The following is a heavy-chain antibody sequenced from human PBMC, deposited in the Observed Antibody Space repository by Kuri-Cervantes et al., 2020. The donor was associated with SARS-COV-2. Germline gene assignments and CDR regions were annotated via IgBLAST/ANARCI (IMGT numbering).Heavy chain of an antibody. CDR1: GFLFSASA. J-gene: IGHJ6*03. V-gene: IGHV3-73*01. D-gene: IGHD1-26*01. Sequence: GESLKISCEVSGFLFSASAIHWVRQASGKGLEWVGRVRGKANNYATAYAASVKGRFTISRDNARNSLYLQMNSLRSEDTAVYYCARASAGSSWGYYYYMDVWGIGTTVTVSS. CDR2: VRGKANNYAT. CDR3: ARASAGSSWGYYYYMDV.